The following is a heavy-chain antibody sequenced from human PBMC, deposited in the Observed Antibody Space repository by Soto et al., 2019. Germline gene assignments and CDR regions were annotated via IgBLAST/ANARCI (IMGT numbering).Heavy chain of an antibody. CDR1: GYTFTSYG. Sequence: GASVKVSCKASGYTFTSYGISWVRQAPGQGLEWMGWISAYNGNTNYAQKLQGRVTMTTDTSTSTAYMELRSLRSDDTAVYYCARDRLYCSGGSCYPYFDYWGQGTLVTVSS. V-gene: IGHV1-18*01. CDR3: ARDRLYCSGGSCYPYFDY. D-gene: IGHD2-15*01. CDR2: ISAYNGNT. J-gene: IGHJ4*02.